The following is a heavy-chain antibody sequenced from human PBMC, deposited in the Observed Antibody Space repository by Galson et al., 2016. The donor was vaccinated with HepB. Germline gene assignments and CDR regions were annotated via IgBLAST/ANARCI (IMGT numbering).Heavy chain of an antibody. V-gene: IGHV3-33*01. CDR2: IWYDGTTT. CDR1: GFTFSNFG. D-gene: IGHD1-14*01. Sequence: SLRLSCAASGFTFSNFGMHWVRLAPGKGLEWVAVIWYDGTTTYYADSVKGRFTISRDTSRNTLYLQMNSLRVEDTAVYFCTRDEQELGHHGFSFEYWGQGTLVTVSS. J-gene: IGHJ4*02. CDR3: TRDEQELGHHGFSFEY.